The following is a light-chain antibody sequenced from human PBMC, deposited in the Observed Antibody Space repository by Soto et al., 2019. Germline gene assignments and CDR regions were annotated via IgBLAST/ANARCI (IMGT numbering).Light chain of an antibody. CDR2: GAS. J-gene: IGKJ1*01. CDR1: QSVRSSY. CDR3: QQYGDMWT. V-gene: IGKV3-20*01. Sequence: EIVLTQSPGTLSLSPGERATLNCRASQSVRSSYLAWYQQQPGQAPRLLIHGASRMATGIPDRFSGSGSGTDFTLSINRLEPEDFAVYFCQQYGDMWTFGQGTKVEIK.